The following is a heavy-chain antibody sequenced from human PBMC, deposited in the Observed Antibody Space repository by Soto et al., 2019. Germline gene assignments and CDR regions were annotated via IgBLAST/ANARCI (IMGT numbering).Heavy chain of an antibody. Sequence: SQTLSLPCAMSGDSVSSNSAAWNWIRQSPSRGLEWLGRTYYRSKWYNDYAVSVKSRITINPDTSKNQFSLQLNSVTPEDTAVYYCARDPHSSSPSDFNWFDPWGQGTLVTVSS. CDR3: ARDPHSSSPSDFNWFDP. V-gene: IGHV6-1*01. CDR2: TYYRSKWYN. CDR1: GDSVSSNSAA. D-gene: IGHD6-6*01. J-gene: IGHJ5*02.